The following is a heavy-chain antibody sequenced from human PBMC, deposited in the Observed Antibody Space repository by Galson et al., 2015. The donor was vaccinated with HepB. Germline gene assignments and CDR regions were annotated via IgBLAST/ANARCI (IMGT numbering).Heavy chain of an antibody. V-gene: IGHV3-11*06. CDR2: ISGNSGDT. J-gene: IGHJ4*02. Sequence: SLRLSCAVSGFTFSGYYMSWFRQAPGKGLECISYISGNSGDTKYADSVKGRFTISRDNAKNSVYLQMNSLTVEDTAVYYCARYTRLPDYWGQGTLVTVSS. D-gene: IGHD2-15*01. CDR1: GFTFSGYY. CDR3: ARYTRLPDY.